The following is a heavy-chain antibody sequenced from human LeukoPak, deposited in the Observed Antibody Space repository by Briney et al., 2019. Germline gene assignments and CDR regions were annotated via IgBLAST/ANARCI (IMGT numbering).Heavy chain of an antibody. CDR2: IYYSGST. CDR1: GGSISSYY. V-gene: IGHV4-59*01. J-gene: IGHJ4*02. D-gene: IGHD4-23*01. Sequence: SETLSLTCTVSGGSISSYYWSWIRQPPGKGLEWIGYIYYSGSTNYNPSLKSRVTISVDTSKNQFSLKLSSVTAADTAVYYCARVFYLDDYGGNSHFDYWGQGTLVTVSS. CDR3: ARVFYLDDYGGNSHFDY.